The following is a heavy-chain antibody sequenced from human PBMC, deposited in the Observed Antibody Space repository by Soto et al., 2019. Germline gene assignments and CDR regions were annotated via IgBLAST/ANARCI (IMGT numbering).Heavy chain of an antibody. CDR1: GGSISSRTYY. CDR3: ARDTRLPWARRAFDI. J-gene: IGHJ3*02. V-gene: IGHV4-39*07. CDR2: IYYSGNT. Sequence: SETLSLTCTVSGGSISSRTYYWGWIRQPPGKGLEWIGSIYYSGNTYYNPSLRSRVTISVDTSKNQFSLKLGSVTAADTAVYYCARDTRLPWARRAFDIWGQGTTVTVSS. D-gene: IGHD5-12*01.